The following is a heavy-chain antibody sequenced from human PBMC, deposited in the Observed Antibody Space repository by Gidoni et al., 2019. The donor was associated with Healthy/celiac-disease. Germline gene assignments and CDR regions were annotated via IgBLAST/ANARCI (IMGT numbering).Heavy chain of an antibody. CDR3: ARDRMVTPYYCSGMDV. V-gene: IGHV1-18*01. D-gene: IGHD5-18*01. J-gene: IGHJ6*02. CDR2: ISAYNGNT. Sequence: AQPGQSGAEGKKPGASVKVSCKAAGDICISYGISWVRQAPGQGLEWMGWISAYNGNTNYAQQLQGRVTMTTETSTSTAYMELRRLGSDDPAVYYCARDRMVTPYYCSGMDVWGQGTTVTVSS. CDR1: GDICISYG.